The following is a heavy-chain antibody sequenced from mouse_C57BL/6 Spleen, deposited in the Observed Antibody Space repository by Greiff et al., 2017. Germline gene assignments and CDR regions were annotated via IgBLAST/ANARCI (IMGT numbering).Heavy chain of an antibody. J-gene: IGHJ1*03. V-gene: IGHV1-74*01. CDR1: GYTFTSYW. D-gene: IGHD2-2*01. CDR2: IHPSDSYT. CDR3: AIGNGDDGYFEV. Sequence: QVQLQQSGAELVKPGASVKVSCKASGYTFTSYWMHWVKQRPGQGLEWIGRIHPSDSYTNYNQKFKGKATVTVDKSSSTAYMQLSSLTSEDSAVYYCAIGNGDDGYFEVWGTGTTVTVSS.